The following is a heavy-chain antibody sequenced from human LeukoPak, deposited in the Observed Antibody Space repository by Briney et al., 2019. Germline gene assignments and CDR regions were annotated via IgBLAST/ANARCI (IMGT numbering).Heavy chain of an antibody. V-gene: IGHV3-64*01. J-gene: IGHJ4*02. CDR2: ISSNGGST. CDR1: GFTFSSYA. CDR3: ARGRGSWPRCFFDY. D-gene: IGHD1-26*01. Sequence: GGSLRLSCAASGFTFSSYAMHWVRRAPAKGVEYVSAISSNGGSTYYANSVKGRFTISRGNSKNTLHLQMGSLRAEDMAVYYCARGRGSWPRCFFDYWGQGTLVTVSS.